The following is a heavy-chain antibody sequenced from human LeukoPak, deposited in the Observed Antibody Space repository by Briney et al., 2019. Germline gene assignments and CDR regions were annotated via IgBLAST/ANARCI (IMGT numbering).Heavy chain of an antibody. V-gene: IGHV2-5*02. J-gene: IGHJ4*02. CDR2: IYWDDDK. D-gene: IGHD6-13*01. CDR1: GFSLSTSGVG. CDR3: AHRDSSSWVPRGGAPFDY. Sequence: SGPTLVKPTQTLTLTCTFSGFSLSTSGVGVGWIRQPPGKALEWLALIYWDDDKRYSPSLKSRLTITKDTSKNQVVLTMTNMDPVDAATYYCAHRDSSSWVPRGGAPFDYWGQGTLVTVSP.